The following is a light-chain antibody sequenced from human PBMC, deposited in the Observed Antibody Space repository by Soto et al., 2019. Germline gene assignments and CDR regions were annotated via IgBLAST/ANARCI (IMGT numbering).Light chain of an antibody. CDR2: GAS. CDR1: QSVSSSY. Sequence: EIVLTQSPGTLSLSPGERATLSCRASQSVSSSYLAWYQQKPGQAPRLLIYGASSRATGIPDRFSGSGSGTDFTLTISSLEPEDVAVYYCLQYGSSLWTFGQGTKVEIK. J-gene: IGKJ1*01. V-gene: IGKV3-20*01. CDR3: LQYGSSLWT.